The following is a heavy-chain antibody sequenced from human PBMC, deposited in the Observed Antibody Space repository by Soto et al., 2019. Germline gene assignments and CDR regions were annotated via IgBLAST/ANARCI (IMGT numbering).Heavy chain of an antibody. CDR2: ISGSGGST. J-gene: IGHJ4*02. Sequence: PGGSLRLSCAASGFTFSSYAMSWVRQAPGKGLEWVSAISGSGGSTYYADSVKGRFTISRDNSKNTLYLQMNSLRAEDTAVYYCAKDLSSSSWYPQGVFDYWGQGTLVTVSS. CDR1: GFTFSSYA. V-gene: IGHV3-23*01. D-gene: IGHD6-13*01. CDR3: AKDLSSSSWYPQGVFDY.